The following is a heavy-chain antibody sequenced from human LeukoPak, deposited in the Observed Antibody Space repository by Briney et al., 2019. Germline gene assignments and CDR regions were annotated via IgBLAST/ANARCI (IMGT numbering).Heavy chain of an antibody. J-gene: IGHJ5*02. D-gene: IGHD4-11*01. CDR1: GGSISSYY. CDR3: ARDDGSTVTTHNWFDP. V-gene: IGHV4-4*07. CDR2: IYTSGST. Sequence: PSETLSLTCTVSGGSISSYYWSWIRQPAGKGLEWIGRIYTSGSTNYNPSLKSRVTMSVDTSKNQFSLKLSSVTAADTAVYYCARDDGSTVTTHNWFDPWGQGTLVTVSS.